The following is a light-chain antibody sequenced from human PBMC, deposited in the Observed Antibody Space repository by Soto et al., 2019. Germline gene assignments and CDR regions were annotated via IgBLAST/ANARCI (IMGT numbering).Light chain of an antibody. CDR3: TSYATGGTHV. J-gene: IGLJ1*01. V-gene: IGLV2-14*01. CDR1: NSDIGGYNI. CDR2: DVS. Sequence: ALTQPASVSGSPGQSITLSCTGTNSDIGGYNIVSWYQQHPGKAPKLMIYDVSIRPSGVSDRFSGSKSANTASLTISGLQPEDEADYYCTSYATGGTHVFGTGTKLTVL.